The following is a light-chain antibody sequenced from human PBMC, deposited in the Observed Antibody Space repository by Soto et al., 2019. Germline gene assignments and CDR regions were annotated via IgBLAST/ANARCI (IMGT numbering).Light chain of an antibody. Sequence: QSVLTQPASVSGSPGQSVTISCAGSSGDIGNYDLVSWYQQIPGRAPKLMIFEVSRRPSGVSERFSGSKSGNGASLTISGLQAEDEGDFHCCSYAGGGSWVFGGGTQLTVL. CDR2: EVS. CDR3: CSYAGGGSWV. CDR1: SGDIGNYDL. V-gene: IGLV2-23*02. J-gene: IGLJ3*02.